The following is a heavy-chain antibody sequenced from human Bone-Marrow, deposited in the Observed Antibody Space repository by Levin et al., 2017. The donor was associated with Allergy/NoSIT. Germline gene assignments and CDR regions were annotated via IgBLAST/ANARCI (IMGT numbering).Heavy chain of an antibody. CDR3: GRDFRQGIIDS. Sequence: GGSLRLSCAASGFTFSTSVMDWVRQAPGKGLEWVALIWHDGTKNNYADSVKGRFTISRDNAKNTVYLQMNRLRVEDTAVYYCGRDFRQGIIDSWGQGSLVTVSS. CDR1: GFTFSTSV. CDR2: IWHDGTKN. J-gene: IGHJ4*02. V-gene: IGHV3-33*01.